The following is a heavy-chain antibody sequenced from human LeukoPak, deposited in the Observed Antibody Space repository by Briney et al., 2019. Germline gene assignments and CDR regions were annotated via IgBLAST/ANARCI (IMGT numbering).Heavy chain of an antibody. Sequence: PSETLSLTCTVSGGSISSYYWSWIRQPPGKGLEWIGYIYYSGSTNYNPSLKSRVTISVDTSKNQFSLKLTSVTAADTAVYYCAREGDTSWFDPRGQGTLVTVSS. D-gene: IGHD2-2*01. CDR3: AREGDTSWFDP. CDR1: GGSISSYY. V-gene: IGHV4-59*01. J-gene: IGHJ5*02. CDR2: IYYSGST.